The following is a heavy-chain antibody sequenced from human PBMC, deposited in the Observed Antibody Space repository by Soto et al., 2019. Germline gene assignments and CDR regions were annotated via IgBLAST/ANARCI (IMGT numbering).Heavy chain of an antibody. J-gene: IGHJ4*02. CDR1: GCSIGSSRYY. CDR2: IYYSGST. D-gene: IGHD5-12*01. V-gene: IGHV4-39*01. CDR3: ARHEGMATMEYYFDY. Sequence: QLQLQESGPGLVKPSETLSLTCTVSGCSIGSSRYYWGWIRQPPGKGLEWIGSIYYSGSTYYNPSLKSRLTISVDTSKIQFSLKLNSVTAADTAVYYCARHEGMATMEYYFDYWGQGTLVTVSS.